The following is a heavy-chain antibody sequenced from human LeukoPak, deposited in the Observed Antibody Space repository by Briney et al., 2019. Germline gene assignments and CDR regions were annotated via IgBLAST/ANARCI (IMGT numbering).Heavy chain of an antibody. CDR1: GGSMSSGDYC. CDR2: IYYSGST. D-gene: IGHD2-8*01. V-gene: IGHV4-30-4*01. J-gene: IGHJ4*02. Sequence: SQTLSLTCTVSGGSMSSGDYCWSWIRQPPGKGLEWIGYIYYSGSTYYNPSLKSRVTIAVDTSKNQFSLKLSSVTAADTAVYYCARRYCTNGVCYLFDYWGQGTLVTVSS. CDR3: ARRYCTNGVCYLFDY.